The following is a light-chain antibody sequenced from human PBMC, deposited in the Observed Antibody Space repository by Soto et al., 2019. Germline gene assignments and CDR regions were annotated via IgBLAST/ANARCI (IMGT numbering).Light chain of an antibody. J-gene: IGKJ2*01. V-gene: IGKV1-33*01. CDR3: QQYDNLPGYT. Sequence: DIQMTQSPSSLSASVEDRVTITCQASQDISNYLNWYQQKPGKAPKLLIYDASNLETGVPSRFSGSGSGTDFTFTISSLQPEDIATYYCQQYDNLPGYTFGQGTKLEIK. CDR2: DAS. CDR1: QDISNY.